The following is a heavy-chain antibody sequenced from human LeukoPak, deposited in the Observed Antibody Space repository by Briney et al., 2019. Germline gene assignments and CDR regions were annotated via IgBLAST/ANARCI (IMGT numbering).Heavy chain of an antibody. Sequence: QPGGSLRLSCAASGFSVSDYYMNWVRQAPGKGLEWVSFIYSDGRTYYADSVKGRFSISRDNFRNTLYLQMNSLRVEDTAVYYCARDDIPVIWGQGTLVTVSS. V-gene: IGHV3-53*01. J-gene: IGHJ4*02. CDR3: ARDDIPVI. D-gene: IGHD2-15*01. CDR1: GFSVSDYY. CDR2: IYSDGRT.